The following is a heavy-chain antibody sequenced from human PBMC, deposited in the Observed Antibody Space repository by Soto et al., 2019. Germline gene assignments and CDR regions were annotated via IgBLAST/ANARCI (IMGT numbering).Heavy chain of an antibody. CDR3: INASSGYSSVYTLYFDS. V-gene: IGHV3-43D*04. D-gene: IGHD5-12*01. J-gene: IGHJ4*02. CDR2: ISWDGYST. Sequence: EVQLVESGGVVVQPGGSLRLSCAVSGLTFDDYAMHWVRQAPGKGLEWVSLISWDGYSTYYADSVKGRFTVSRDSRKNSLYLQMSSLIPDDTALYYCINASSGYSSVYTLYFDSWGQGTLVTVSS. CDR1: GLTFDDYA.